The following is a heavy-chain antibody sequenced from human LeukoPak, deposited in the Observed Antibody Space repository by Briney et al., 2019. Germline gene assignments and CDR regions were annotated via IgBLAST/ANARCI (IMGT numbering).Heavy chain of an antibody. CDR2: IIPIFGTA. V-gene: IGHV1-69*05. CDR1: GCTFSSYA. Sequence: AVKLSCKASGCTFSSYAISRVRQAPGQGLEWKGGIIPIFGTANYAQKFQGRVTITTDESTSTAYMELSSLRSEDTAVCYCARSSGSYYGGDYWGQGTLVTVSS. CDR3: ARSSGSYYGGDY. D-gene: IGHD1-26*01. J-gene: IGHJ4*02.